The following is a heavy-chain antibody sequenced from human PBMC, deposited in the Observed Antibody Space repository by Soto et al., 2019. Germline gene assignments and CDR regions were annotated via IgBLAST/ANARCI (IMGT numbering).Heavy chain of an antibody. J-gene: IGHJ6*02. CDR1: GFTFSSYG. Sequence: GGSLRLSCAASGFTFSSYGMHWVRQAPGKGLEWVAVITYDGSNKYYADSVKGRFTISRDNSKNTLYLQMNSLRAEDTAVYYCAKSMLWRIGYGSGSYYENENYYYYGMDVWGQGTTVTVSS. CDR3: AKSMLWRIGYGSGSYYENENYYYYGMDV. CDR2: ITYDGSNK. D-gene: IGHD3-10*01. V-gene: IGHV3-30*18.